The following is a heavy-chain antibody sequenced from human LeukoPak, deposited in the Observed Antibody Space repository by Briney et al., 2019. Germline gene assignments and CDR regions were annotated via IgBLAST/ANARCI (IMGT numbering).Heavy chain of an antibody. D-gene: IGHD3-9*01. Sequence: GGSLRLSCAASGFTFSSYSMNWVRQAPGKGLEWVSSISSSSSYIYYADSVKGRFTISRDNAKNSLYLQMNSLRAEDTAVYYCARDGSPPYYDILTGYSPYYYYYGMDVWGQGTTVTVSS. CDR1: GFTFSSYS. J-gene: IGHJ6*02. V-gene: IGHV3-21*01. CDR2: ISSSSSYI. CDR3: ARDGSPPYYDILTGYSPYYYYYGMDV.